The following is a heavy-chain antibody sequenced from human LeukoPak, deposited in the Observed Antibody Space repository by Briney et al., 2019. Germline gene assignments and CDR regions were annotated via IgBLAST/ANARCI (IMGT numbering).Heavy chain of an antibody. Sequence: GGSLRLSCAASGFTFSNAWMSWVRQAPGKGLVWVGRIKSKTDDGTTDYAAPVKGRFTISRDDSKNTLYLQMNSLKTEDTAVYYCTTDGVHCSSTSCSWGQGTLVTVSS. V-gene: IGHV3-15*01. CDR2: IKSKTDDGTT. J-gene: IGHJ5*02. CDR1: GFTFSNAW. D-gene: IGHD2-2*01. CDR3: TTDGVHCSSTSCS.